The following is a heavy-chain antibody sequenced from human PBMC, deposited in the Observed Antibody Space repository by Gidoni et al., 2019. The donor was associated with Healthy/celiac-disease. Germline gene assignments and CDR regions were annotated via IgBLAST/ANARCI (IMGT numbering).Heavy chain of an antibody. J-gene: IGHJ4*02. D-gene: IGHD3-22*01. CDR3: AKARDSSGYEFDY. V-gene: IGHV3-23*01. Sequence: EVQLSASGGGLVQPGGSLRLHGATSGFTFSSYAMSWVRQAPGEGLEWVSAIRGGGGSTYYADSVKGRFTISRDNSKNTLYLQMNSLRAEDTDVYYCAKARDSSGYEFDYWGQGTLVTVSS. CDR2: IRGGGGST. CDR1: GFTFSSYA.